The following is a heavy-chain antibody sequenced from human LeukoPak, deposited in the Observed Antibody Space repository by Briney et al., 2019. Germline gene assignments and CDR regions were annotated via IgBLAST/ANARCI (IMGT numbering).Heavy chain of an antibody. CDR1: GFTFGSYA. D-gene: IGHD2-2*01. Sequence: GGSLRLSCAASGFTFGSYAMSWVRQAPGKGLEWVSAISGSGGSTYYADSVKGRFTISRDNSKNTLYLQMNSLRAEDTAVYYCAKDKGGYCSSTSCYGRGGFDYWGQGTLVTVSS. CDR2: ISGSGGST. CDR3: AKDKGGYCSSTSCYGRGGFDY. V-gene: IGHV3-23*01. J-gene: IGHJ4*02.